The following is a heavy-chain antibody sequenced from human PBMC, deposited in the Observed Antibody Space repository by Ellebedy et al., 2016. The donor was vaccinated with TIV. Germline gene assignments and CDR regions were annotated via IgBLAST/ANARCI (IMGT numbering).Heavy chain of an antibody. Sequence: GESLKISCEASGFSFDIYSMHWVRQAPGKGLEWVAVITYDGSNQHYADSVKGRFTISRDNAKNSLYLQMNSLRAEDTAVYYCAKDLFPSSTGPFDYWGQGTLVTVSS. V-gene: IGHV3-30*18. J-gene: IGHJ4*02. CDR2: ITYDGSNQ. CDR1: GFSFDIYS. D-gene: IGHD1-1*01. CDR3: AKDLFPSSTGPFDY.